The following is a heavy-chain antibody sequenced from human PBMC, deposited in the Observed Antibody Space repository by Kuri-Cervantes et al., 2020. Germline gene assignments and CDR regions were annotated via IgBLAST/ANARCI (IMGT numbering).Heavy chain of an antibody. CDR2: ISGSGGST. D-gene: IGHD2-2*01. Sequence: GESLKISCAASGFTFSSYAMSWVRQAPGKGLEWVSAISGSGGSTYYAGSVKGRFTISRDNSKNTLYLQMNSLRAEDTAVYYCAKDRPYCSSTSCYYYYGMDVWGQGTTVTVSS. CDR1: GFTFSSYA. V-gene: IGHV3-23*01. CDR3: AKDRPYCSSTSCYYYYGMDV. J-gene: IGHJ6*02.